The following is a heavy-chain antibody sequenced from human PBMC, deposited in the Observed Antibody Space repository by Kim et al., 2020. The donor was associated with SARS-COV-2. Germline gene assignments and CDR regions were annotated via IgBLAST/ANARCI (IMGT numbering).Heavy chain of an antibody. D-gene: IGHD1-26*01. CDR3: ARVGSQFNLWNRDWAYFDR. CDR1: GDSFTNKYHY. Sequence: SETLSLTCNVSGDSFTNKYHYWGWIRQSPAKGLEWIGSVYYSGATYYNPSLRSRIAISVDTSKNQFSLSLTSVTAADPAVYYCARVGSQFNLWNRDWAYFDRCGQGTPVTVSA. J-gene: IGHJ4*02. CDR2: VYYSGAT. V-gene: IGHV4-39*01.